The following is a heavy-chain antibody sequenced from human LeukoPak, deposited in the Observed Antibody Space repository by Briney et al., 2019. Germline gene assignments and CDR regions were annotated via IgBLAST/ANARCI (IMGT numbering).Heavy chain of an antibody. CDR1: GFTFSSYW. CDR2: INSDGSST. CDR3: ARAADCTNGVCYGYYYYYYMDV. D-gene: IGHD2-8*01. V-gene: IGHV3-74*01. Sequence: GGSLRLSRAASGFTFSSYWMHWVRQAPGKGLVWVSRINSDGSSTSYADSVKGRFTISRDNAKNTLYLQMNSLRAEDTAVYYCARAADCTNGVCYGYYYYYYMDVWGKGTTVTVSS. J-gene: IGHJ6*03.